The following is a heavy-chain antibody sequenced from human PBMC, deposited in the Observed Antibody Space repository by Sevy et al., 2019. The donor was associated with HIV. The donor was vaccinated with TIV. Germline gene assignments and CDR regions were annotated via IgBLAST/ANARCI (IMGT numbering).Heavy chain of an antibody. D-gene: IGHD3-3*01. V-gene: IGHV1-69*13. Sequence: ASVKVSCKASRDTFNTYAIVWVRQAPGQGLEWMGGIVPKFGSANYAQKFEVKVTMTADESTTTAHMELSSLRSEDTAVYYCARRGITIFGVLTFDIWGQGTTVTVSS. J-gene: IGHJ3*02. CDR3: ARRGITIFGVLTFDI. CDR2: IVPKFGSA. CDR1: RDTFNTYA.